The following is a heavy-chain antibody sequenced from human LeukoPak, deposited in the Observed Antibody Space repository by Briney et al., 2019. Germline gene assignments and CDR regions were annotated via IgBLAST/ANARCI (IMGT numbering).Heavy chain of an antibody. V-gene: IGHV4-61*02. J-gene: IGHJ4*02. CDR1: GGSISSGSYY. CDR3: ARTDYPVYFDY. CDR2: IYTSGRT. D-gene: IGHD4-11*01. Sequence: KASETLSLTCTVSGGSISSGSYYWSWIRQPAGKGLEWIGRIYTSGRTNYNPSLKSRVTISVDTSKNQFSLKLSSVTAADTAVYYCARTDYPVYFDYWGQGTLVTVSS.